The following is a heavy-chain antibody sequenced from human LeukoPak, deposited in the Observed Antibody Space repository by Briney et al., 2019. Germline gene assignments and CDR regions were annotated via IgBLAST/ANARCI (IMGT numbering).Heavy chain of an antibody. CDR2: INHSGST. CDR3: ARIFRGAYFDY. V-gene: IGHV4-34*01. Sequence: SETLSLTCAVYGGSFSGYYWSWIRQPPGKGLEWIGEINHSGSTNYNPSLKSRVTISVDTSKNQFFLKLSSVTAADTAVYYCARIFRGAYFDYWGQGTLVTVSS. D-gene: IGHD3-10*01. CDR1: GGSFSGYY. J-gene: IGHJ4*02.